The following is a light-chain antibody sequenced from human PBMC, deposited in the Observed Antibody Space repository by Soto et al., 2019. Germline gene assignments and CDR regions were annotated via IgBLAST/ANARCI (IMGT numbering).Light chain of an antibody. Sequence: EIVLTQSPATLSLSPGERATPSCRASQRITSTYLAWYQQRPGQIPRLLIYSTSSRTGGAPDRFSGSGSGTDFTLTISRLEPEDFAVYYCQQYGGSTATFGQGTKV. J-gene: IGKJ1*01. CDR3: QQYGGSTAT. CDR2: STS. V-gene: IGKV3-20*01. CDR1: QRITSTY.